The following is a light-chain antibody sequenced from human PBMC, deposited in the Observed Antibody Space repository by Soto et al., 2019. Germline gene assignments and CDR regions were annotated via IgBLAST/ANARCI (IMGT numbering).Light chain of an antibody. V-gene: IGKV3-20*01. J-gene: IGKJ4*01. CDR2: GAS. Sequence: VLAQSPGTLSFSRGDRATLSCGASESVTSNFLAWYQQKPGHAPRLLLYGASSSATGIPDRFSGSGSGTDFTLPTSRLEPEDFAVYYCRHYGRSLAFGFGGGTKVDIK. CDR3: RHYGRSLAFG. CDR1: ESVTSNF.